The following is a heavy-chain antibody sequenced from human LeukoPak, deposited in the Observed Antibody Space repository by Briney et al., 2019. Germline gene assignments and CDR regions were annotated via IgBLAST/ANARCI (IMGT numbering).Heavy chain of an antibody. J-gene: IGHJ6*03. D-gene: IGHD6-19*01. CDR2: IYYSGST. V-gene: IGHV4-39*01. CDR1: GGSISSSSYY. Sequence: SETLSLTCTVSGGSISSSSYYWGWIRQPPGKGLEWFGRIYYSGSTYYNPSLKSRVTISVDTSKNQFSLKLSSVTAADTAVYYCARGSIAVAGTRLGYYYYYMDVWGKGTTVTVSS. CDR3: ARGSIAVAGTRLGYYYYYMDV.